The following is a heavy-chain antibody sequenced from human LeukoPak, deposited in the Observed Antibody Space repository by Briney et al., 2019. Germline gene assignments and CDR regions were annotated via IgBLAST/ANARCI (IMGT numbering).Heavy chain of an antibody. CDR2: ISTYNGNT. CDR3: ARVESGDPRWKY. CDR1: GYTFTSYG. V-gene: IGHV1-18*01. Sequence: GASVKVSCKASGYTFTSYGISWVRQAPGQGLEWMGWISTYNGNTNYAQKLQGRVTMTTDTSTSTAYMELSRLRSDDTAVYYCARVESGDPRWKYWGQGTLVSVSS. D-gene: IGHD2-21*02. J-gene: IGHJ4*02.